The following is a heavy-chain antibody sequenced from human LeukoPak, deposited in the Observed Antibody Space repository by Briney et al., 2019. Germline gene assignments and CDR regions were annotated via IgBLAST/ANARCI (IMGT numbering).Heavy chain of an antibody. CDR1: GYIFTGYF. V-gene: IGHV1-2*02. J-gene: IGHJ4*02. CDR3: ASSIVYCSSTSCYFN. CDR2: INPNSGGT. Sequence: ASVKVSCKASGYIFTGYFMHWVRQAPGQGLEWMGWINPNSGGTNYAQKFQGRVTMTRDTSISTAYMELSRLGSDDTAVYYCASSIVYCSSTSCYFNWGQGTLVTVSS. D-gene: IGHD2-2*01.